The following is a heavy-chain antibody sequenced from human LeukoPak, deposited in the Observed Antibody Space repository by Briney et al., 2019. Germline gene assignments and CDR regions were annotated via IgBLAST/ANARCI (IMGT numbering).Heavy chain of an antibody. J-gene: IGHJ6*03. CDR3: EFRFEVPAAVDYYYMDV. D-gene: IGHD2-2*01. Sequence: SETLSLTCTVSGGSISSSNYYWGWIRQPPGKGLEWIGSIYYSGSTYYNPSLKSRVTISVDTSKNQFSLKLSSVTAADTAVYYCEFRFEVPAAVDYYYMDVWGKGTTVTVSS. CDR2: IYYSGST. V-gene: IGHV4-39*07. CDR1: GGSISSSNYY.